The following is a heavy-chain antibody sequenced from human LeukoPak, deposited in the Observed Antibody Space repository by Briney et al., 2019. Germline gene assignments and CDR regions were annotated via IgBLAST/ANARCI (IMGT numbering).Heavy chain of an antibody. D-gene: IGHD5-18*01. CDR3: ARHVDTAMVLGY. Sequence: SETLSLTCTVSGGSISSYYWSWIRQPPGKGLEWIGYISYSGSTNYNPSLKSRVTISVDTSKNRFSLKLSSVTAADTAVYYCARHVDTAMVLGYWGQGTLVTVSS. CDR1: GGSISSYY. J-gene: IGHJ4*02. CDR2: ISYSGST. V-gene: IGHV4-59*08.